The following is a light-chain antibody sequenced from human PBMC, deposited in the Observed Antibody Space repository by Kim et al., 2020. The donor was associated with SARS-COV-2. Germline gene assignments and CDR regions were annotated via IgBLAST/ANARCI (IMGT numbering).Light chain of an antibody. CDR2: LGS. CDR3: MQALQTPRT. V-gene: IGKV2-28*01. CDR1: QSLLYSNGYNY. Sequence: DIVMTQSPLSLPVTPGEPASISCKSSQSLLYSNGYNYLDWYLQKPGQSPQLLIYLGSNRASGVPDRFSGSGSGTDFTLKISRVEAGDAGIYYCMQALQTPRTFGQGTKLEI. J-gene: IGKJ2*01.